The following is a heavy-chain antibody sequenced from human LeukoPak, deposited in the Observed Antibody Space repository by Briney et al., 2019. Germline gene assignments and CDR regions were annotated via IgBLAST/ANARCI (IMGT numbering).Heavy chain of an antibody. CDR2: INHSGST. CDR1: GGSFSGYY. Sequence: PSETLSLTCAVYGGSFSGYYWGWIRQPPGRGLEWIGEINHSGSTNYNPSLKSRVTISVDTSKNQFSLKLSSVTAADTAVYYCARVWVTETTTGLDYWGQGTLVTVSS. D-gene: IGHD1-1*01. V-gene: IGHV4-34*01. J-gene: IGHJ4*02. CDR3: ARVWVTETTTGLDY.